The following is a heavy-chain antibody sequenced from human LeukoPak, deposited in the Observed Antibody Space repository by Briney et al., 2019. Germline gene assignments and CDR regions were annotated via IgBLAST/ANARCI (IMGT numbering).Heavy chain of an antibody. CDR2: ISSSGSTI. Sequence: GGSLRLSCAASGFTFSDYYMSWIRQAPGKGLEWVSYISSSGSTIYYADSVKGRFTISGDNARNSLYLQMNSLRAEDTAVYYCARGIRGSSWYYLSDPWGQGTLVTVSS. D-gene: IGHD6-13*01. J-gene: IGHJ5*02. V-gene: IGHV3-11*01. CDR1: GFTFSDYY. CDR3: ARGIRGSSWYYLSDP.